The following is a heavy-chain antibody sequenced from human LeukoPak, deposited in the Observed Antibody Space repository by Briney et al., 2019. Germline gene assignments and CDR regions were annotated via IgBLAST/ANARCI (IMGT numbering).Heavy chain of an antibody. CDR1: GFTFRNHF. CDR3: ARDPDGSYWFDP. J-gene: IGHJ5*02. Sequence: GGSLRLSCVASGFTFRNHFMHWVRQAPGKGLEWVAFMSPDGRSTSYIDSVKGRFTISRDNSNNTLFLQLNSLRAEDTAVYYCARDPDGSYWFDPWGQGTLVTVSS. CDR2: MSPDGRST. D-gene: IGHD5-24*01. V-gene: IGHV3-30*03.